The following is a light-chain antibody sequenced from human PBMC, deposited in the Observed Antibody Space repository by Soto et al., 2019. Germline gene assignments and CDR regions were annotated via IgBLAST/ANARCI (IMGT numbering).Light chain of an antibody. CDR3: QQYNKWPRIT. CDR1: QSVSSN. V-gene: IGKV3-15*01. CDR2: DAS. Sequence: EIVMTQSPATLSVSPGERATLSCRASQSVSSNLAWYQQKPGQAPRLFIYDASTRATGIPARFSGSGSGTEFTLTISSLQSEDFAVYYCQQYNKWPRITFGPGTKVDI. J-gene: IGKJ3*01.